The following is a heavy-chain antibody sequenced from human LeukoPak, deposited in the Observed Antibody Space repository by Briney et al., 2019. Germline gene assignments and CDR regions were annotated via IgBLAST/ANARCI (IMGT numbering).Heavy chain of an antibody. V-gene: IGHV4-34*01. D-gene: IGHD6-25*01. J-gene: IGHJ4*02. CDR3: AGAVGAAGSYYFDY. CDR1: GGSVSGFY. Sequence: SETLSLNCAVYGGSVSGFYWSWIRQRQGKGREWSGKINHSGSTNYNPSLKSRVTISVDTSKNQFSLKLSSVTAADTAVYYCAGAVGAAGSYYFDYWGQGTLVTVSS. CDR2: INHSGST.